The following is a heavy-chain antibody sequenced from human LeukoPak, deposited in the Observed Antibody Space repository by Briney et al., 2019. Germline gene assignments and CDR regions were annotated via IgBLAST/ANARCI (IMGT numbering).Heavy chain of an antibody. CDR3: AKEANPYYYGSGSYSYY. J-gene: IGHJ4*02. Sequence: GGSLRLSCAASGFTFSSYAMSWVRQAPGKGLEWVSAISGSGGSTYYADSVKGRFTISRDNSKNTLHLQMNSLRAEDTAVYYCAKEANPYYYGSGSYSYYWGQGTLVTVSS. D-gene: IGHD3-10*01. CDR2: ISGSGGST. V-gene: IGHV3-23*01. CDR1: GFTFSSYA.